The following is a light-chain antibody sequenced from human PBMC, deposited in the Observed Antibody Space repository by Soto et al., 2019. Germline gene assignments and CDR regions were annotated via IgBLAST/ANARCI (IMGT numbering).Light chain of an antibody. J-gene: IGKJ3*01. V-gene: IGKV1-12*01. CDR2: GAS. Sequence: DIQMTQSPSFVSASVGDTVTITCRASQGIASWLAWYQQKPGKAPEVLIFGASSLRAGVPPMFSGSGSATNFTLTVSSLQPEDFATYFCQQAISLALTSGPGTKVDIK. CDR1: QGIASW. CDR3: QQAISLALT.